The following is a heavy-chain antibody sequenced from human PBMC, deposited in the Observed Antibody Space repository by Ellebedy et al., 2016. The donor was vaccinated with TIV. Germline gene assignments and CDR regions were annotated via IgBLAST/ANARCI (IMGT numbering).Heavy chain of an antibody. Sequence: GESLKISCKGSGYRFTTYWIAWVRQMPGKGLEWMGIIYPGDSDTRYSPSFQGQVTISADMSISTAYLQWTSLKASDTAMYFCARRRFGSGPADNWGQGTLVTVSS. CDR3: ARRRFGSGPADN. D-gene: IGHD6-19*01. V-gene: IGHV5-51*01. CDR2: IYPGDSDT. CDR1: GYRFTTYW. J-gene: IGHJ4*02.